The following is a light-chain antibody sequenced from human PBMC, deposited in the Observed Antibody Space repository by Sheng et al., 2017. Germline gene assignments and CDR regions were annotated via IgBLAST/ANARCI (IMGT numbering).Light chain of an antibody. J-gene: IGLJ1*01. Sequence: QPASVSGSPGQSVTISCTGTSGDVGSYNYVSWYQQYPGKAPKLLIIGVSNRPSGVSNRFSGSKSGNTASLTISGLQTEDEANYYCSSYTGSATTVFGTGTKVTVL. V-gene: IGLV2-14*01. CDR2: GVS. CDR1: SGDVGSYNY. CDR3: SSYTGSATTV.